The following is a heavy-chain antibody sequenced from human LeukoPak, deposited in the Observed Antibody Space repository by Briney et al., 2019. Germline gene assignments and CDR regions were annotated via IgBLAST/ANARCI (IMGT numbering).Heavy chain of an antibody. V-gene: IGHV1-8*01. D-gene: IGHD3-9*01. CDR3: ARAASRYFDWLSNDAFDI. CDR1: GYTFTSYD. J-gene: IGHJ3*02. Sequence: GASVKVSCKASGYTFTSYDINWVRQATGQGLEWMGWMNPNSGNTGYAQKFQGRVTMTRNTSISTAYMELSSLRSEDTAVYYFARAASRYFDWLSNDAFDIWGQGTMVTVSS. CDR2: MNPNSGNT.